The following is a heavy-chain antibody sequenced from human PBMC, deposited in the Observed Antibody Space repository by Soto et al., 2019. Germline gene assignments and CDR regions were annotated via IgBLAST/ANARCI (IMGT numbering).Heavy chain of an antibody. Sequence: SETLSLTCTVSGGSISSGDYYWSWIRQPPGKGLEWIGYIYYSGSTYYNPSLKSRVTISVDTSKNQFSLKLSSVTAADTAVYYCARARDSSGHYDYWGQGTLCTVSS. CDR1: GGSISSGDYY. CDR2: IYYSGST. CDR3: ARARDSSGHYDY. D-gene: IGHD3-22*01. V-gene: IGHV4-30-4*01. J-gene: IGHJ4*02.